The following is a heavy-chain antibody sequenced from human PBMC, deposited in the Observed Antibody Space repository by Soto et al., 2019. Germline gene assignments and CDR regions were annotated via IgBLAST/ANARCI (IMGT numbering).Heavy chain of an antibody. D-gene: IGHD3-22*01. V-gene: IGHV1-69*01. J-gene: IGHJ3*01. CDR2: IIAILGKA. Sequence: QVQLVQSGAEVKKPGSSVKVSCKASGGTFSSYAISWVRQSPGQGLEWMGGIIAILGKANYAEKFQGRVTITADESTSTAYMELSSLRSEDTAVYYCARERGGAIIVGVTGTFDVWGQGTLGTVSS. CDR1: GGTFSSYA. CDR3: ARERGGAIIVGVTGTFDV.